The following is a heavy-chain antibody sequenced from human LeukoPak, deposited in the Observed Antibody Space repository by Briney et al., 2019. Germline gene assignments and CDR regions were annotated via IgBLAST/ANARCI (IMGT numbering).Heavy chain of an antibody. D-gene: IGHD2-15*01. Sequence: SETLSLTCTVSGGSISSSSYYWGWIRQPPGTGLEWIGSIYYSGSTYYNPSLKSRVTISVDTSKNQFSLKLSSVTAADTAVYYCARDIVVVVAATRGSYYYGMDAWGQGTTVTVSS. V-gene: IGHV4-39*01. CDR1: GGSISSSSYY. CDR3: ARDIVVVVAATRGSYYYGMDA. J-gene: IGHJ6*02. CDR2: IYYSGST.